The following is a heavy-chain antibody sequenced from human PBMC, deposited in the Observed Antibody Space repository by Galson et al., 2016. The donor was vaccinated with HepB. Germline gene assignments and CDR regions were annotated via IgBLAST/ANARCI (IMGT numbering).Heavy chain of an antibody. CDR3: ARDFYDGSCHYMDY. V-gene: IGHV3-72*01. CDR1: GFTFSDHY. CDR2: SRHKAPSYTT. Sequence: SLRLSCAASGFTFSDHYIDWVRQAPGKGLEWVGRSRHKAPSYTTEYDASVKGRFAISRDESGNSLYLQMNSLKTEDTAVYYCARDFYDGSCHYMDYWGRGTLVTVSS. J-gene: IGHJ4*02. D-gene: IGHD2/OR15-2a*01.